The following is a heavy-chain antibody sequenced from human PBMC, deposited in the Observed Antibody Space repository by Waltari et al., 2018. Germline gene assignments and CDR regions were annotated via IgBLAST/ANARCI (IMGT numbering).Heavy chain of an antibody. V-gene: IGHV4-39*01. J-gene: IGHJ3*02. CDR1: GGSISSSSYY. CDR3: AKASGITMIVVVIHNDAFDI. Sequence: QLQLQESGPGLVKPSETLSLTCTVSGGSISSSSYYWGWIRQPPGKGLEWIGSIYYSGSTYYNPSLKSRVTISVDTSKNQFSLKLSSVTAADTAVYYCAKASGITMIVVVIHNDAFDIWGQGTMVTVSS. D-gene: IGHD3-22*01. CDR2: IYYSGST.